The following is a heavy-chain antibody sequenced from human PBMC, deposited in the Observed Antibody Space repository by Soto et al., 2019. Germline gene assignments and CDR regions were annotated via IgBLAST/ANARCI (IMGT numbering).Heavy chain of an antibody. J-gene: IGHJ6*02. CDR1: GYTLTGCY. CDR2: INPETGGT. V-gene: IGHV1-2*02. D-gene: IGHD2-2*01. CDR3: ARERYQVISDGMDV. Sequence: ASVKVSCKASGYTLTGCYGHWVREAPGQGLEWMGWINPETGGTSYAQKFQGRVTLSRDTSINTAYLELSRLRFDDAAVYFCARERYQVISDGMDVWGQGTTVTVSS.